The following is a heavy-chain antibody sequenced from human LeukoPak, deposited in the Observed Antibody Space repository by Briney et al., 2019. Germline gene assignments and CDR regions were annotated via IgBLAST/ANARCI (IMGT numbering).Heavy chain of an antibody. V-gene: IGHV4-59*01. CDR3: ARDIGPYYDFWSGYSWGTQGFDP. CDR1: GGSISSYY. CDR2: IYYSGST. Sequence: SETLSLTCTVSGGSISSYYWSRIRQPPGKGLEWIGYIYYSGSTNYNPSLKSRVTISVDTSKNQFSLKLSSVTAADTAVYYCARDIGPYYDFWSGYSWGTQGFDPWGQGTLVTVSS. J-gene: IGHJ5*02. D-gene: IGHD3-3*01.